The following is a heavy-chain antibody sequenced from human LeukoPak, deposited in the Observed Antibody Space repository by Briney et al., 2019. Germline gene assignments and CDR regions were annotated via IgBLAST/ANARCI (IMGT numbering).Heavy chain of an antibody. D-gene: IGHD6-13*01. V-gene: IGHV1-3*01. Sequence: GASVKVSCKASGYTFTSYAMHWVRQAPGQRLEWMGWINAGNGNTKYSQKFQGRVTITRDTSASTAYMELSSLRSEDTAVYYCARAPNSSSWPEYFQHWGQGTLVTVSS. CDR1: GYTFTSYA. CDR2: INAGNGNT. CDR3: ARAPNSSSWPEYFQH. J-gene: IGHJ1*01.